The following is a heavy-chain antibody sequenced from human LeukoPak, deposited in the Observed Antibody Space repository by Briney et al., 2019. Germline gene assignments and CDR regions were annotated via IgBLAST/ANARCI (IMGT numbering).Heavy chain of an antibody. V-gene: IGHV4-4*07. D-gene: IGHD3-9*01. CDR1: GGSISSYY. Sequence: SETLSLTCTVSGGSISSYYWSWIRQPAGKGLEWIGRIYTSGSTNYNPSLKSRVTMSVDTSKNQFSLKLSSVTAADTAVYYCARDSILTCYLPGGDAFDIWGQGTMVTVSS. J-gene: IGHJ3*02. CDR2: IYTSGST. CDR3: ARDSILTCYLPGGDAFDI.